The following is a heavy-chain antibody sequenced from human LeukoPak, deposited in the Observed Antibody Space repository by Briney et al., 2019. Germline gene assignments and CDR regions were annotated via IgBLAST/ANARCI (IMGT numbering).Heavy chain of an antibody. CDR2: ISSDGNNR. D-gene: IGHD3-9*01. V-gene: IGHV3-30*18. CDR3: AKGRRAAELRYFDWLPHRDY. J-gene: IGHJ4*02. CDR1: GFTFSTNG. Sequence: PGGSLRLSCVASGFTFSTNGMHWVRQAPGKGLEWLAVISSDGNNRFYADSVKGRFTISRDNPKNTMYLQMYSLRVEDTAVYYCAKGRRAAELRYFDWLPHRDYWGQGTLVTVSS.